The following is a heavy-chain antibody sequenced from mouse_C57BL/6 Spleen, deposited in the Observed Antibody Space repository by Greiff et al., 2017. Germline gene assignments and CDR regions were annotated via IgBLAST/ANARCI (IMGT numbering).Heavy chain of an antibody. V-gene: IGHV1-42*01. CDR2: INPSTGGT. CDR3: ARTYGSSYGFAY. CDR1: GYSFTGYY. J-gene: IGHJ3*01. Sequence: VQLQQSGPELVKPGASVKISCKASGYSFTGYYMNWVKQSPEKSLEWIGEINPSTGGTTYNKKFKAKATLTVDKSSSTAYMQLKSLTSEDSAVYYCARTYGSSYGFAYWGQGTLVTVSA. D-gene: IGHD1-1*01.